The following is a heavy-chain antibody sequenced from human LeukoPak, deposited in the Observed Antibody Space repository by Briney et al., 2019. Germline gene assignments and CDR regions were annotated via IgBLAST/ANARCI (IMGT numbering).Heavy chain of an antibody. CDR3: AKDMIYGDSPLGY. CDR1: GFTFSTYG. Sequence: GGSLRLSCAASGFTFSTYGMHWVRQAPGKGLEWVAVISYDGSNRCYADSVKGRFTISRDNSKNTLYLQMNSLRAEDTAVYYCAKDMIYGDSPLGYWGQGTLVTVSS. D-gene: IGHD4-17*01. J-gene: IGHJ4*02. CDR2: ISYDGSNR. V-gene: IGHV3-30*18.